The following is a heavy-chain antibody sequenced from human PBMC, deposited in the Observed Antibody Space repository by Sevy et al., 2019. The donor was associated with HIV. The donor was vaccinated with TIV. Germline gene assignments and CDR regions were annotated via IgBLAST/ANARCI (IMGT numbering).Heavy chain of an antibody. CDR3: VRESITAPKTFLSVDI. CDR2: INPKRGDT. Sequence: ASVKVSCKSTGYIFSDYNMHWVRQAPGQGLEWMALINPKRGDTIYAQRFRGRVSMTRDTFMSTAYIELIGLTSDDTAVYYCVRESITAPKTFLSVDIWGQGTMVTVSS. V-gene: IGHV1-2*06. D-gene: IGHD6-13*01. J-gene: IGHJ3*02. CDR1: GYIFSDYN.